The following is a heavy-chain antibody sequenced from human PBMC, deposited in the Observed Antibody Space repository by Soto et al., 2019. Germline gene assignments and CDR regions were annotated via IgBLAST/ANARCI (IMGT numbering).Heavy chain of an antibody. Sequence: QLQLQESGPGLVKPSETLSLTCTVSGGSISSSSYYWGWIRQPPGKGLEWIGSIYYSGSTYYNPSLKSRVPISVDTSKNQFSLKLSSVTAADTAVYYCARLPYYDFWSGYYTDYYYYYMDVWGKGTTVTVSS. CDR2: IYYSGST. D-gene: IGHD3-3*01. CDR3: ARLPYYDFWSGYYTDYYYYYMDV. J-gene: IGHJ6*03. CDR1: GGSISSSSYY. V-gene: IGHV4-39*01.